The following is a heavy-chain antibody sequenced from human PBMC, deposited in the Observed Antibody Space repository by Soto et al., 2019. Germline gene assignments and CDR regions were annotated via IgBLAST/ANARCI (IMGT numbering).Heavy chain of an antibody. CDR2: INAGNGNT. Sequence: QVQLMQSGAEEKKPGASVKVTCKASGYTFTSYAIHWVRQAPGQRLEWMGWINAGNGNTKYSQKFQGRVTITRDTSESTAYMELSSLKSEDTDVYYCARGDWWLFDYWGQGTLVTVSS. D-gene: IGHD2-15*01. CDR3: ARGDWWLFDY. V-gene: IGHV1-3*05. J-gene: IGHJ4*02. CDR1: GYTFTSYA.